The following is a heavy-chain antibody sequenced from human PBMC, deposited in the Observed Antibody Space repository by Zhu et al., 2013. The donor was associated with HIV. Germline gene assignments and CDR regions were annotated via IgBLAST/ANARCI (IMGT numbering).Heavy chain of an antibody. Sequence: VQLVQSGAEVKKPGSSVKVSCKASGGTFSSYGISWVRQAPGQGLEWMGGIIPSFGTANYAQKFQGRVTITADESTSTAYMELSSLRSEDTAVYYCAREPAGYSSGWSNYWGQGTLVTVSS. CDR1: GGTFSSYG. CDR3: AREPAGYSSGWSNY. J-gene: IGHJ4*02. V-gene: IGHV1-69*01. CDR2: IIPSFGTA. D-gene: IGHD6-19*01.